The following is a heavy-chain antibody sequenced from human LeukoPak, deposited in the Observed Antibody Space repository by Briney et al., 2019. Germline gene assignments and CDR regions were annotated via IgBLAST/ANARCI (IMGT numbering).Heavy chain of an antibody. CDR2: ISSSSRII. CDR3: ARCAHGSGAGVYYMDV. J-gene: IGHJ6*03. Sequence: GSLRLSCAVSGFTFSDYTMTWIRQGPGKGLDWISYISSSSRIIYYADSVEGRFTISRDNGNNSLYLQLNSLTVDDTAVYYCARCAHGSGAGVYYMDVWGKGTTVIVSS. CDR1: GFTFSDYT. D-gene: IGHD3-10*01. V-gene: IGHV3-11*04.